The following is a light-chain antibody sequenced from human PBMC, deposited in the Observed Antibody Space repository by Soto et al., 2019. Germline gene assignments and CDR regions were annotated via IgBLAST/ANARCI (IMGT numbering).Light chain of an antibody. CDR3: QQSYSTPRT. CDR1: QSISTL. CDR2: DAS. J-gene: IGKJ2*01. Sequence: DIQMTQSPSSLSASVGDRVTITCRASQSISTLLNWYQQKPGKAPSLLIYDASTLHTGVPSRFSGSGSGTDFTLTINSLQPEDFATYYCQQSYSTPRTFAQGTNLEIK. V-gene: IGKV1-39*01.